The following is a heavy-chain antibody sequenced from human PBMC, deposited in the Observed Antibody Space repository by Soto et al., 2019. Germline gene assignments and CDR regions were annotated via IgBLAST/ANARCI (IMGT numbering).Heavy chain of an antibody. D-gene: IGHD1-26*01. CDR2: ISYDGSNK. CDR3: ARDRGGELTYYYYGMDV. J-gene: IGHJ6*02. CDR1: GFTFSSYA. V-gene: IGHV3-30-3*01. Sequence: PGGSLRLSCAASGFTFSSYAMHWVRQAPGKGLEWVAVISYDGSNKYYADSVKGRFTISRDNSKNTLYLQMNSLRAEDTAVYYCARDRGGELTYYYYGMDVWGQGTTVTVSS.